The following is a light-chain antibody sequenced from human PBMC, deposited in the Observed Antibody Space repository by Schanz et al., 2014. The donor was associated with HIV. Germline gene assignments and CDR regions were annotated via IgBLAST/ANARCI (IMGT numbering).Light chain of an antibody. CDR3: QQYKGYVRT. CDR2: KTS. V-gene: IGKV1-5*03. J-gene: IGKJ1*01. CDR1: QSISDL. Sequence: DIQMTQSPSTLSASVGDRVTITCRASQSISDLLAWYQQKPGKAPKLLIYKTSTLQSGVPSRFSGSGSGTEFTLTIISLQPDDFATYYCQQYKGYVRTFGQGTRVEV.